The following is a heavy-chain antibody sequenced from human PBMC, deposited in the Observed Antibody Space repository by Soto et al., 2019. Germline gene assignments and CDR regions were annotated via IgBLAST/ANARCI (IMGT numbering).Heavy chain of an antibody. CDR1: FGSLCIGSYY. J-gene: IGHJ6*02. D-gene: IGHD3-3*01. CDR2: IYYIRGT. Sequence: SSTAFRACTVSFGSLCIGSYYLSWSLEPPGKGLEWIAYIYYIRGTNYNPSLKSRVTISVDTSKNQLSLKLSSVTAADTAVYYCATDRTLFLESYRAPHGMDVWGQGATLTLSS. CDR3: ATDRTLFLESYRAPHGMDV. V-gene: IGHV4-61*01.